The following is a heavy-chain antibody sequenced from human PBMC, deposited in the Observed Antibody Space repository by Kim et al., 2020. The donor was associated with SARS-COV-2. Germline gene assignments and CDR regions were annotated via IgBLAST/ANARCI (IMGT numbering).Heavy chain of an antibody. J-gene: IGHJ6*02. D-gene: IGHD3-10*01. CDR1: GGTFSSYA. CDR2: IIPIFGTA. CDR3: ARRGRNYGSGSYLVPYYGMDV. Sequence: SVKVSCKASGGTFSSYAISWVRQAPGQGLEWMGGIIPIFGTANYAQKFQGRVTITADESTSTAYMELSSLRSEDTAVYYCARRGRNYGSGSYLVPYYGMDVWGQGPTVTVSS. V-gene: IGHV1-69*13.